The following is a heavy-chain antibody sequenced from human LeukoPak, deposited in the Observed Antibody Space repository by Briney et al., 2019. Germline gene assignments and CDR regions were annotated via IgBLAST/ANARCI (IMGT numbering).Heavy chain of an antibody. Sequence: SETLSPTCTVSGYSISSGYYWGWIRQPPGKGLEWIGNIYYNENSYYSPSLKSRVTISVDTSKNQFSLKLSSVTAADTAVYYCATVLLWFGELSPYYFDYWGQGTLVTVSS. CDR3: ATVLLWFGELSPYYFDY. CDR2: IYYNENS. J-gene: IGHJ4*02. D-gene: IGHD3-10*01. CDR1: GYSISSGYY. V-gene: IGHV4-38-2*02.